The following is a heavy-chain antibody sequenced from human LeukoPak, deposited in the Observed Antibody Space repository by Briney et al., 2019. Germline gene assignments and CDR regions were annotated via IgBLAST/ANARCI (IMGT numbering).Heavy chain of an antibody. Sequence: RGSLRLSCAASGFSFRSYWMSWVRQAPGKGLEWVASIKQDGSEKYFVDSVKGRFTISRDNAKNSLYLQMNSLRAEDTAVYYCARDLEPDYGGGPLWGLGTLVTVSS. CDR3: ARDLEPDYGGGPL. CDR2: IKQDGSEK. CDR1: GFSFRSYW. D-gene: IGHD4/OR15-4a*01. J-gene: IGHJ4*02. V-gene: IGHV3-7*01.